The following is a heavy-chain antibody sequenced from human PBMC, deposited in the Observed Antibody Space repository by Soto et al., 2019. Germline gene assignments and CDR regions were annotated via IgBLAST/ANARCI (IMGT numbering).Heavy chain of an antibody. CDR3: ASWLQREHDYDS. V-gene: IGHV3-23*01. CDR2: VSGRGGSTYGT. J-gene: IGHJ3*02. Sequence: GGSLRLSCTASGFSFNHYAMSWVRQAPGKGLEWVSAVSGRGGSTYGTYYADLVRGRFTVSRDHLKNTVYLQMNDLRPDDTALYLCASWLQREHDYDSWRLGTMVTV. D-gene: IGHD1-1*01. CDR1: GFSFNHYA.